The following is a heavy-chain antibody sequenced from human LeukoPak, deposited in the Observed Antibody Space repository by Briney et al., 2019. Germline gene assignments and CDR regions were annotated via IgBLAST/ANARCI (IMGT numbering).Heavy chain of an antibody. Sequence: SETLSLTCAVSGGSISSGGYSWSWIRQPPGKGLEWIGYIYRSGSTYYNPSLKSRVTISVDRSKNQFSLKLSSVTAADTAVYYCARGRGYSYGEYYFDYWGQGTLVTVSS. CDR1: GGSISSGGYS. CDR3: ARGRGYSYGEYYFDY. D-gene: IGHD5-18*01. CDR2: IYRSGST. J-gene: IGHJ4*02. V-gene: IGHV4-30-2*01.